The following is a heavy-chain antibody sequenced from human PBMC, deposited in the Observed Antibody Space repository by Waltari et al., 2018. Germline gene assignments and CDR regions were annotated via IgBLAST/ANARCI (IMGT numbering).Heavy chain of an antibody. V-gene: IGHV4-38-2*01. Sequence: QVQLQESGPGLVKPSETLSLTCAVSGYSISSGYYWGWIRQPPGKGLEWIGSIYHSGSTYYNPSLKSRFTISVDPSKNQFSLKLSSVTAADTAVYYCARHDYGEPLDYWGQGTLVTVSS. J-gene: IGHJ4*02. CDR1: GYSISSGYY. CDR3: ARHDYGEPLDY. D-gene: IGHD4-17*01. CDR2: IYHSGST.